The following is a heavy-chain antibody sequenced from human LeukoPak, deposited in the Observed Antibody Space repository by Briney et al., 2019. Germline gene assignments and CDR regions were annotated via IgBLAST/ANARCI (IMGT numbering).Heavy chain of an antibody. Sequence: GGSLRLSCAASGFTFSGSAMHWVRPASGKGLEWVGRIRSKANSYATAYAAWVKGRLTISRDDSKNTACLQMNSLKTEDTGVYYCTGLIHAYGGTPIDYWGQGTLVTVSS. J-gene: IGHJ4*02. V-gene: IGHV3-73*01. CDR3: TGLIHAYGGTPIDY. CDR2: IRSKANSYAT. CDR1: GFTFSGSA. D-gene: IGHD4-23*01.